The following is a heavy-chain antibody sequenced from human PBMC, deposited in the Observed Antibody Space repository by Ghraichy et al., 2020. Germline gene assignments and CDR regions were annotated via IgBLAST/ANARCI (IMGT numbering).Heavy chain of an antibody. V-gene: IGHV1-18*04. J-gene: IGHJ4*02. D-gene: IGHD2-2*01. CDR2: TSAYNGYT. Sequence: ASVKVSCKASGYSFTSYGISWVRQAPGQGLEWMGWTSAYNGYTNYEQKFQGRVTMTTDTSTSTAYIELRSLRSDDTAVYYCARMDAYCSTTSCDPALGREYDMWACDYLVGVWGQGTLVTVAS. CDR1: GYSFTSYG. CDR3: ARMDAYCSTTSCDPALGREYDMWACDYLVGV.